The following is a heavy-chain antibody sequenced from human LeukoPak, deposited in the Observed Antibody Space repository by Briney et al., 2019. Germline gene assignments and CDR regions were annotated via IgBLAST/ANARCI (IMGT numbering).Heavy chain of an antibody. J-gene: IGHJ4*02. CDR1: GFTFSSYA. CDR3: ARDLQDGVPTGY. CDR2: ITSSSSYI. Sequence: GGSLRLSCAASGFTFSSYAMNWVRQAPGKGLEWVSSITSSSSYIYYADSVKGRFTISRDNAKNSLYLQMNSLRAEDTAVYYCARDLQDGVPTGYWGQGTLVIVS. V-gene: IGHV3-21*01. D-gene: IGHD4-17*01.